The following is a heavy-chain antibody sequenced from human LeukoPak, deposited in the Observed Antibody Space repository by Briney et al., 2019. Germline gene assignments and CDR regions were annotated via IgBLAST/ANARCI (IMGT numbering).Heavy chain of an antibody. CDR2: IGGSGGST. D-gene: IGHD2-2*01. CDR3: AKDDQLLPYYMDV. CDR1: GFTFGSYA. V-gene: IGHV3-23*01. Sequence: GGSLRLSCAASGFTFGSYAMSWVRRAPGKGLEWVSTIGGSGGSTYYAASVKGRFTISRDNSKNTLYLQMNSLRAEDTAVYYCAKDDQLLPYYMDVWGKGTTVTVSS. J-gene: IGHJ6*03.